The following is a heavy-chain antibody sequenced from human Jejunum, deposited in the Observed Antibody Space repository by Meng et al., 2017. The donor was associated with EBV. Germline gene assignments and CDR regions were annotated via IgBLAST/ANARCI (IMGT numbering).Heavy chain of an antibody. CDR3: ARGQGYINGFFAY. CDR1: GFTFSDYY. V-gene: IGHV3-11*01. J-gene: IGHJ4*02. CDR2: ISSSGNII. Sequence: VQLVESXGGQVQPGGSLRLSCAAAGFTFSDYYMSWIRQAPGKGLEWVSYISSSGNIIYYADSVKGRFTISRDNAKNSLSLQMSSLRAEDTAMYYCARGQGYINGFFAYGGQGTLVTVSS. D-gene: IGHD5-18*01.